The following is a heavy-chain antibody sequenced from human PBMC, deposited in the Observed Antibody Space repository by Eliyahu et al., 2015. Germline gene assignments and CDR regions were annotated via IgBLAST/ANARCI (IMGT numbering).Heavy chain of an antibody. CDR2: ISGTSGTI. J-gene: IGHJ4*02. V-gene: IGHV3-48*02. Sequence: EVQLVESGGALVQPGGSLRLSXAASGFAFXSYYMNWVRQAPGKGLEWLSYISGTSGTIYYVDSVKGRFTISRDNAKNSLYLQMNSLRDEDTAVYYCARARRDGGSVNFDYWGQGTLVTVSS. CDR1: GFAFXSYY. CDR3: ARARRDGGSVNFDY. D-gene: IGHD5-24*01.